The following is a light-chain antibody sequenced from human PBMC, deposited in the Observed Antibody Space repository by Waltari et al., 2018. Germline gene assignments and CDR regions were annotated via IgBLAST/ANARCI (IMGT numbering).Light chain of an antibody. J-gene: IGKJ4*01. CDR2: DAS. CDR3: QQRYTWPLA. CDR1: QTISTS. Sequence: EIVLTQSPATLSLSPGQSAALSCRASQTISTSLAWYQQKPGQPPRLGIYDASNRATDIPARFSGSGSETDFNLTISSLEAEDFAVYYCQQRYTWPLAFGGGTTVEIK. V-gene: IGKV3-11*01.